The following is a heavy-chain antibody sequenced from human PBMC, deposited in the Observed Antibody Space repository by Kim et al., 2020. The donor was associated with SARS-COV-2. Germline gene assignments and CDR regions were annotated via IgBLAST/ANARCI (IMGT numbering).Heavy chain of an antibody. CDR1: GYTFTSYG. CDR3: ARGGIVVVPAASRYYYYGMDV. CDR2: ISAYNGNT. Sequence: ASVKVSCKASGYTFTSYGISWVRQAPGQGLEWMGWISAYNGNTNYAQKLQGRVTMTTDTSTSTAYMELRSLRSDDTAVYYCARGGIVVVPAASRYYYYGMDVWGQGTTVTVSS. D-gene: IGHD2-2*01. V-gene: IGHV1-18*01. J-gene: IGHJ6*02.